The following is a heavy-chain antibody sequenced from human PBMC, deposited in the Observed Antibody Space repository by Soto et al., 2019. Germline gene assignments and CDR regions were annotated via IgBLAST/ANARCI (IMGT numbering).Heavy chain of an antibody. D-gene: IGHD3-22*01. V-gene: IGHV3-15*07. Sequence: EVQLVESGGGLVKPGGSLRLSCAASGFTFSNAWMNWVRQAPGKGLEWVGRIKSKTDGGTTDYAAPVKGRFTISSDDSKITLYLQMNSLRTKDTAVYYWTTDSDRSGYYYYFDSCGLRTLVTVSS. CDR3: TTDSDRSGYYYYFDS. CDR1: GFTFSNAW. J-gene: IGHJ4*02. CDR2: IKSKTDGGTT.